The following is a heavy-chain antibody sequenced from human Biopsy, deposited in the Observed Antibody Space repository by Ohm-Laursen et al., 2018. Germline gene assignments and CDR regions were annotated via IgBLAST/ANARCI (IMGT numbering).Heavy chain of an antibody. CDR2: IHYTGSPI. Sequence: LSLTCAFSGFTFTSYEMNWVRQASGKGLEWVANIHYTGSPIYYADSVRGRFTISRDNGEYSLFLQMNSLRVDDTAVYYCARRIPLYGMDVWGQGTTVTVSS. J-gene: IGHJ6*02. V-gene: IGHV3-48*03. D-gene: IGHD2-2*02. CDR3: ARRIPLYGMDV. CDR1: GFTFTSYE.